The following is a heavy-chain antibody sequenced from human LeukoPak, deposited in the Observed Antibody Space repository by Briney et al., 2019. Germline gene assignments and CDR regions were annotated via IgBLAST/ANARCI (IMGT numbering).Heavy chain of an antibody. V-gene: IGHV4-30-4*07. CDR3: ARTAMLASYYMDV. CDR1: GGSISSGGYS. Sequence: SETLSLTCAVSGGSISSGGYSWSWIRQPPGKGLEWIGYIYYSGSTYYNPSLKGRVTISVDTSKNQFSLKLSSVTAADMAVYYCARTAMLASYYMDVWGKGTTVTVSS. CDR2: IYYSGST. J-gene: IGHJ6*03. D-gene: IGHD5-18*01.